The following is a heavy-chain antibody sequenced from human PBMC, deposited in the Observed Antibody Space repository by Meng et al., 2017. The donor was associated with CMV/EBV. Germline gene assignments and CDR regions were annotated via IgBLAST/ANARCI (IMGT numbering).Heavy chain of an antibody. CDR1: GFTFSSYW. CDR3: ARERSPKPYGSGSYRNNWFDP. D-gene: IGHD3-10*01. CDR2: ISYDGSNK. V-gene: IGHV3-30*03. J-gene: IGHJ5*02. Sequence: GGSLRLSCAASGFTFSSYWMSWVRQAPGKGLEWVAVISYDGSNKYYADSVKGRFTISRDNSKNTLYLQMNSLRAEDTAVYYCARERSPKPYGSGSYRNNWFDPWGQGTLVTVSS.